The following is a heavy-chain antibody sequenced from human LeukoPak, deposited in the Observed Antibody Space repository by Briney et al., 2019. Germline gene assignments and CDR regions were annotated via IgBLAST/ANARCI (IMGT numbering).Heavy chain of an antibody. CDR2: ISSGGSTI. J-gene: IGHJ3*02. D-gene: IGHD1-26*01. Sequence: GGSLRLSCEASGFTFSSYSMSRVRQAPGQGLEWVAVISSGGSTIHYADSVKGRFTISRDNTKKTVWLQMNSLRADDTAVFYCARSEVGNPFDMWGQGTMVSVSS. CDR1: GFTFSSYS. CDR3: ARSEVGNPFDM. V-gene: IGHV3-21*01.